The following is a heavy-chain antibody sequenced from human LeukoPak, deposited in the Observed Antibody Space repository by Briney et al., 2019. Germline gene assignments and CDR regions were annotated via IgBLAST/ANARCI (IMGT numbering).Heavy chain of an antibody. CDR2: ISGRGGTI. CDR3: ARADY. J-gene: IGHJ4*02. V-gene: IGHV3-48*01. Sequence: GGSLRLSCAASGFTFSSHTLNWVRQAPGKGLEWVTYISGRGGTINYADSVKGRFTISRDNAKNSLYLQMNSLRAEDTAVYYCARADYWGQGTLVTVSS. CDR1: GFTFSSHT.